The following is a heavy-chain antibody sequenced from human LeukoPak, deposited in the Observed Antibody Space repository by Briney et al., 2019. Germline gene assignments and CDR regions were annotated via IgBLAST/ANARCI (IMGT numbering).Heavy chain of an antibody. D-gene: IGHD1-26*01. V-gene: IGHV1-2*02. CDR1: GYTFTDYY. CDR2: INPNSGGT. CDR3: GVGTNPWDFDY. J-gene: IGHJ4*02. Sequence: ASVKVSCKASGYTFTDYYMHWVRQAPGQGLEWMGWINPNSGGTNYAQKFQGRVTMTRDTSISTAYMELSSLRSDDTAVYYCGVGTNPWDFDYWGQGTLGTVSS.